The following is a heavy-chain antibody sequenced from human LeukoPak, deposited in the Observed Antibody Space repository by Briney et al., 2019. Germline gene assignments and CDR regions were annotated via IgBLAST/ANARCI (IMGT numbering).Heavy chain of an antibody. Sequence: GASVKVSCKASGGTFSSYAISWVRQAPGQGLEWMGIINPSGGSTSYAQKFQGRVTMTRDMSTSTVYMELSSLRSEDTAVYYCAREGSVGAFDYWGQGTLVTVSS. V-gene: IGHV1-46*01. J-gene: IGHJ4*02. CDR1: GGTFSSYA. CDR3: AREGSVGAFDY. CDR2: INPSGGST. D-gene: IGHD1-26*01.